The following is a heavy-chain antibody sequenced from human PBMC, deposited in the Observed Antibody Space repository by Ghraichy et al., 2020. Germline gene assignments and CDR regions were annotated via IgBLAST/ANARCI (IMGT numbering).Heavy chain of an antibody. Sequence: GALRLSCAVSGVTFSSYNMNWVRQAPGKGLEWVSYIAGSGSPMYYADSVKGRFTISRDNAKNSLYLQMDSLRDEDTAVYYCARGGYIGTWFDYWGQGTLVTVSS. CDR2: IAGSGSPM. CDR3: ARGGYIGTWFDY. D-gene: IGHD5-24*01. CDR1: GVTFSSYN. J-gene: IGHJ5*01. V-gene: IGHV3-48*02.